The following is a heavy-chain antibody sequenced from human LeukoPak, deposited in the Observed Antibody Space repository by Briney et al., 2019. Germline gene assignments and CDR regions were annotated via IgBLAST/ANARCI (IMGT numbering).Heavy chain of an antibody. CDR3: ARALYGRQAGYCYYYMDI. Sequence: SETLSLTCTVSGGSISSYYWSWIRQPPGKGLEWIGYIYYSGSTSYNPSLKSRVTISVDTSKNQFSLELSSVTAADTAVYYCARALYGRQAGYCYYYMDIWGKGTTVTVSS. CDR1: GGSISSYY. J-gene: IGHJ6*03. V-gene: IGHV4-59*01. D-gene: IGHD3-16*01. CDR2: IYYSGST.